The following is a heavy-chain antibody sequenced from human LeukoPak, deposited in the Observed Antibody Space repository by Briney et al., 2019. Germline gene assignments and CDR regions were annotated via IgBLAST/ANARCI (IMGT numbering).Heavy chain of an antibody. D-gene: IGHD3-3*01. Sequence: SETLSLTCTVSGGSISSYWGWLRQPPGKGLEWIGYIYYSGSTNYNPSLKSRVTISIDTSKNQFSLKLSSVTAADTAVYYCARQVWIGYFYFDYWGQGTPVTVSS. J-gene: IGHJ4*02. CDR3: ARQVWIGYFYFDY. V-gene: IGHV4-59*08. CDR2: IYYSGST. CDR1: GGSISSY.